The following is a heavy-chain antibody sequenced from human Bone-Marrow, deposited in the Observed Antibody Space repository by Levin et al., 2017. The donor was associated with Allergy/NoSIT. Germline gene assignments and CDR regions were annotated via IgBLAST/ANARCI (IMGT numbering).Heavy chain of an antibody. J-gene: IGHJ4*02. Sequence: GGSLRLSCTASGFTFGDYVMGWFRQAPGKGLEWVGFIRSKTYGGTTEYAASVKGRFTISRDDSKSIAYLQMNSLKTEDTAVYYCTRASWYSGYASFGYWGQGTLVTVSS. CDR1: GFTFGDYV. CDR2: IRSKTYGGTT. D-gene: IGHD5-12*01. CDR3: TRASWYSGYASFGY. V-gene: IGHV3-49*03.